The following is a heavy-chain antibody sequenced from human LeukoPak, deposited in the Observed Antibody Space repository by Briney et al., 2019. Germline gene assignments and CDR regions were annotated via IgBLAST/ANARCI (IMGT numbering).Heavy chain of an antibody. Sequence: GGSLRLSRAASGFSFHSYAMTWVRQAPGKGLEWVSSLSGSGQSAHYADSVQGRFTISRDNSRNTLFLQMNSLRVEDTATYYCAKIIDYGALDVGDIWGQGTVVTVSS. D-gene: IGHD4-17*01. CDR3: AKIIDYGALDVGDI. CDR1: GFSFHSYA. CDR2: LSGSGQSA. V-gene: IGHV3-23*01. J-gene: IGHJ3*02.